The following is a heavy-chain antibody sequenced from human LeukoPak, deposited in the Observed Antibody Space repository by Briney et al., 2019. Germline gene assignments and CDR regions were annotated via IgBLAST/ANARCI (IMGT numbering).Heavy chain of an antibody. Sequence: GASVKVSFNSSGYSFTIYYMHWMWHPPAPGLERMWIINPSGGSSSYAQKFQGRVTMTRDTSTSTVYMELSSLRSEDTAVYYCARELQEYSSSSGSDYWGQGTLVTVSS. J-gene: IGHJ4*02. CDR2: INPSGGSS. CDR3: ARELQEYSSSSGSDY. D-gene: IGHD6-6*01. V-gene: IGHV1-46*01. CDR1: GYSFTIYY.